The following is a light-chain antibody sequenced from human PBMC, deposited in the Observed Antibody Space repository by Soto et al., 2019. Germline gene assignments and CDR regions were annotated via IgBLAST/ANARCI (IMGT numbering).Light chain of an antibody. V-gene: IGKV3-11*01. CDR1: QSINTY. CDR2: EAS. Sequence: EIVLTQSPATLSLSPGQRATLSFRASQSINTYLAWYQQRPGQAPRLLIYEASDRATGIPARFSGSGSGTDFTLTINDLEPEDSAVYYCQQRSNWPHFGQGTRLEIK. J-gene: IGKJ5*01. CDR3: QQRSNWPH.